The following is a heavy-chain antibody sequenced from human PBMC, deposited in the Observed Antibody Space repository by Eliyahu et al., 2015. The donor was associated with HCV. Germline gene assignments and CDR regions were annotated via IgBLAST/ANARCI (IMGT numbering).Heavy chain of an antibody. D-gene: IGHD3-10*01. CDR1: GFTFXXYX. V-gene: IGHV3-48*02. CDR3: AREGFVLVWFGDLSYSGMDV. J-gene: IGHJ6*02. Sequence: EVQLVESGGGLVQPGGSLRLSCXAXGFTFXXYXMXXVRQAPGKGLEWVSYISSSSSTIYYADSVKGRFTISRDNAKNSLYLQMNSLRDEDTAVYYCAREGFVLVWFGDLSYSGMDVWGHGTTVTVSS. CDR2: ISSSSSTI.